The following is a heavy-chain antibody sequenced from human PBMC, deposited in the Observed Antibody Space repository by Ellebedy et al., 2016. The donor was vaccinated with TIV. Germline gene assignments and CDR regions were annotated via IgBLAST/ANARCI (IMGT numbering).Heavy chain of an antibody. J-gene: IGHJ5*02. CDR2: ILYDGSNK. D-gene: IGHD1-14*01. CDR3: AKGGFRNWFDP. Sequence: PGGSLRLSCAASGFTFSSYGMHWVRQAPGKGLEWVAVILYDGSNKYYADSVKGRFTISRDTSKNTLYLHMNSLRVEDTAIYYCAKGGFRNWFDPWGQGTLVTVSS. V-gene: IGHV3-33*03. CDR1: GFTFSSYG.